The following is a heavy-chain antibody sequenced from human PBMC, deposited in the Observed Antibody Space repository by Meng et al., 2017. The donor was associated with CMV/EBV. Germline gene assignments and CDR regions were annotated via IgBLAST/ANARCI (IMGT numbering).Heavy chain of an antibody. V-gene: IGHV3-7*01. CDR3: ARDPYDFWTSYYYGMDV. J-gene: IGHJ6*02. CDR1: GFTFSSYW. CDR2: IKQDGSEK. D-gene: IGHD3-3*01. Sequence: GESLKISCAASGFTFSSYWMHWVRQAPGKGLEWVASIKQDGSEKYYVDSVKGRFTISRDNAKNSLYLQMNSLRAEDTAVYYCARDPYDFWTSYYYGMDVWGQGTTVTVSS.